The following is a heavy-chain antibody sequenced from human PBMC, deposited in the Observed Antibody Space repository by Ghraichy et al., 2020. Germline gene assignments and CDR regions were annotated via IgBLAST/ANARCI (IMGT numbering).Heavy chain of an antibody. CDR1: GYIFARYW. V-gene: IGHV5-51*01. Sequence: GESLNISCEASGYIFARYWIGWVRQLPGQGLEWMGLIYARDFTTHYNPSFQGRVTFSVDKSASTAYLQWDSLEASDTAIYFCTSALDGTFYFDVWGRGTLLSVSS. J-gene: IGHJ2*01. CDR3: TSALDGTFYFDV. CDR2: IYARDFTT. D-gene: IGHD2/OR15-2a*01.